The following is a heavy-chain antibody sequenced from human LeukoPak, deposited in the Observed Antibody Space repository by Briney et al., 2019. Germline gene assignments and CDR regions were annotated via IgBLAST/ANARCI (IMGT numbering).Heavy chain of an antibody. CDR1: GFTVISKY. V-gene: IGHV3-48*03. J-gene: IGHJ4*02. CDR3: ARGSGSYFY. CDR2: ISSSGSTI. D-gene: IGHD1-26*01. Sequence: AGGSLRLSCAASGFTVISKYMNWVRQAPGKGLEWVSYISSSGSTIYYADSVKGRFTISRDNAKNSLYLQMNSPRAEDTAVYYCARGSGSYFYWGQGTLVTVSS.